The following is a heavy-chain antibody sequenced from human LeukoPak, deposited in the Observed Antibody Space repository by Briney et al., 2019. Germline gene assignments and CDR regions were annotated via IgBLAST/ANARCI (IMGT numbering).Heavy chain of an antibody. CDR3: ARVLGLMVYAGDY. J-gene: IGHJ4*02. CDR2: ISSSSSYI. V-gene: IGHV3-21*01. Sequence: GGSLRLSCAASGFTFSSYSMNWVRQAPGKGLKWVSSISSSSSYIYYADSVKGRFTISRDNAKNSLYLQMNSLRAEDTAVYYCARVLGLMVYAGDYWGQGTLVTVSS. CDR1: GFTFSSYS. D-gene: IGHD2-8*01.